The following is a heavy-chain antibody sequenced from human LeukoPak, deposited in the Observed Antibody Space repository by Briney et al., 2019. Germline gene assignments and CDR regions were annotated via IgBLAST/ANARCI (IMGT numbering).Heavy chain of an antibody. CDR1: GGTFSGYF. Sequence: SETLSLTCGVSGGTFSGYFWTWLRQPPGKGLEWIGEIIDSGTTNYNPSLEGRVAMSVDTSKNQVSLRLSSVTAADTAVYYCATLYLVNAFDIWGPGTLVTVSS. D-gene: IGHD2-2*02. V-gene: IGHV4-34*12. J-gene: IGHJ3*02. CDR3: ATLYLVNAFDI. CDR2: IIDSGTT.